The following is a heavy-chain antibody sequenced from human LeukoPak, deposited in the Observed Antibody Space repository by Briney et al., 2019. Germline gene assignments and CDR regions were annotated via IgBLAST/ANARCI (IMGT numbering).Heavy chain of an antibody. D-gene: IGHD2-15*01. CDR1: GFTFSSYS. J-gene: IGHJ4*02. Sequence: GGSLRLSCAASGFTFSSYSMNWVRQAPGKGLEWVSSISSSSSYIYYADSVKGRFTISRDNAKNSLYLQMNSLRAEDTAVYYCARDRCSGGSCYLLDYWGQGTLVTVSS. CDR2: ISSSSSYI. V-gene: IGHV3-21*01. CDR3: ARDRCSGGSCYLLDY.